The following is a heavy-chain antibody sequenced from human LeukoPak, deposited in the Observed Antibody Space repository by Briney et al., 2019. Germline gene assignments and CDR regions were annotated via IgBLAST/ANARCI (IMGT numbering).Heavy chain of an antibody. CDR1: GFTFSNAW. D-gene: IGHD1-1*01. Sequence: GGSLRLSCAASGFTFSNAWMNWVRQAPGKGLEWVSYISSSGSTIYYADSVKGRFTISRDNAKNSLYLQMNSLRAEDTAVYYCARGSGDAFDIWGQGTMVTVSS. J-gene: IGHJ3*02. CDR2: ISSSGSTI. CDR3: ARGSGDAFDI. V-gene: IGHV3-11*01.